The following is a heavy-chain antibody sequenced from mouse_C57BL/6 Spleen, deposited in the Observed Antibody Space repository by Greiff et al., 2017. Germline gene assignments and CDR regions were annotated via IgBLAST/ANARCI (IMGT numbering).Heavy chain of an antibody. CDR2: IYPSDSET. Sequence: QVQLQQPGAELVRPGSSVKLSCKASGYTFTSYWMDWVKQRPGQGLEWIGNIYPSDSETHYNQKFKDKATLTVDKSSSTAYMQLSSLTSEGSAIYYCARPLYCYGGSPAWFAYWGQGTLVTVSA. D-gene: IGHD1-1*01. V-gene: IGHV1-61*01. CDR3: ARPLYCYGGSPAWFAY. J-gene: IGHJ3*01. CDR1: GYTFTSYW.